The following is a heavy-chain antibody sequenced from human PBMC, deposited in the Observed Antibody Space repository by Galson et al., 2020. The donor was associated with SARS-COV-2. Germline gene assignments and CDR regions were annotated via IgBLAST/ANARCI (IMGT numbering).Heavy chain of an antibody. Sequence: SETLSLTCTVSGYSISSGYYWGWIRQPPGKGLEWIGSIYHSGSTYYNPSLKSRVTISVDTSKNQFSLKLSSVTAADTAVYYCARGLLGAPLYYYYYMDVWGKGTTVTVSS. J-gene: IGHJ6*03. CDR3: ARGLLGAPLYYYYYMDV. D-gene: IGHD3-10*01. V-gene: IGHV4-38-2*02. CDR2: IYHSGST. CDR1: GYSISSGYY.